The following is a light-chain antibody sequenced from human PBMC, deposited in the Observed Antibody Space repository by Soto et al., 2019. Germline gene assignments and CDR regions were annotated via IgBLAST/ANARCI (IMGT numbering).Light chain of an antibody. CDR1: SSDVGGYNH. Sequence: QSALTQPPSASGSPGQSVTISCTGTSSDVGGYNHVSWYQQHPGKAPKVMIYEVSKRPSGVPDRFSGSRSGNTASLTVSGLQAEDEADYYCSSSVGAKTLVFGGGTKLTVL. CDR2: EVS. V-gene: IGLV2-8*01. CDR3: SSSVGAKTLV. J-gene: IGLJ2*01.